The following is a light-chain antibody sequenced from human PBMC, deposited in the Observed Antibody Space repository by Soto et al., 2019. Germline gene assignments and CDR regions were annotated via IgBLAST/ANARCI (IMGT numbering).Light chain of an antibody. CDR3: AAWDNSLYGRV. CDR2: SNN. CDR1: RSNIGSNP. Sequence: VLTQPPSSSVTPGQRVTISCSGSRSNIGSNPVNWYQQLPGTAPKLLIDSNNQRPSGVPDRFSGSRSGTSASLAISGLQSEDEADYYCAAWDNSLYGRVFGTGTKVTVL. V-gene: IGLV1-44*01. J-gene: IGLJ1*01.